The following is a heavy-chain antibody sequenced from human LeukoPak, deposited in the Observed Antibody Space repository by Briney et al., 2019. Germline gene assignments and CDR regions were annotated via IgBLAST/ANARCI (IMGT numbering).Heavy chain of an antibody. CDR2: ISSSSSTI. D-gene: IGHD3-9*01. J-gene: IGHJ4*02. CDR1: GFTFNSYS. CDR3: ARDSYYDILTGYFGIDY. V-gene: IGHV3-48*02. Sequence: PGGSLRLSCAASGFTFNSYSMTWVRQAPGKGLAWVSYISSSSSTIYYAGSVKGRFTISRDNAKNSLYLQMNSLRDEDTAVYYCARDSYYDILTGYFGIDYWGQGTLVTVSS.